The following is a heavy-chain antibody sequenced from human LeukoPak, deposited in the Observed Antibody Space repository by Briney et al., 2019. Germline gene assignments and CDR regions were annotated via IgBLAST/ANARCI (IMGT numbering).Heavy chain of an antibody. J-gene: IGHJ5*02. CDR2: ISSSSSYI. V-gene: IGHV3-21*01. Sequence: GGSLRLSCAASGFTFSSYSMNWVRQAPGKGLEWVSSISSSSSYIYYADSVKGRFTISRDNAKNSLYLQMNSLRAEDTAVYYCARGSHSTVTNDWFDPWGQGTLVTVSS. CDR3: ARGSHSTVTNDWFDP. D-gene: IGHD4-17*01. CDR1: GFTFSSYS.